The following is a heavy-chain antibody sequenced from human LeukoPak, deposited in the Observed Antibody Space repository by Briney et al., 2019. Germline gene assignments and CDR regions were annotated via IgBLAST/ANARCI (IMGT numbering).Heavy chain of an antibody. D-gene: IGHD2-21*02. V-gene: IGHV1-18*01. Sequence: RASVKVSCKASGYTFTSYGISWVRQAPGQGLEWMGWISAYSGNTNYAQKLQGRVTMTTDTSTSTAYMELRSLRSGDTAVYYCARVDVVVTAIYYYYMDVWGKGTTVTISS. CDR1: GYTFTSYG. J-gene: IGHJ6*03. CDR2: ISAYSGNT. CDR3: ARVDVVVTAIYYYYMDV.